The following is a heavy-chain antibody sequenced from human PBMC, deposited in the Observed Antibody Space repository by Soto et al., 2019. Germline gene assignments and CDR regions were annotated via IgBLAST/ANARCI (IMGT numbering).Heavy chain of an antibody. J-gene: IGHJ4*02. CDR2: IKSKTEGGTT. D-gene: IGHD3-10*01. Sequence: GGSLRLSCAASGFTFSNAWMSWVRQAPGKGLEWVGRIKSKTEGGTTDYAAPVKGRFTISRDDSKNTLYLQMNSLKTEDTAVYYCTTANGGGYDYWGQGTLVTVSS. CDR3: TTANGGGYDY. V-gene: IGHV3-15*01. CDR1: GFTFSNAW.